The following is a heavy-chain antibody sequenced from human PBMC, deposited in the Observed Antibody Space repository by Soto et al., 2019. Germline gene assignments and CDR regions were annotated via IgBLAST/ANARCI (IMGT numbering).Heavy chain of an antibody. J-gene: IGHJ4*02. Sequence: QVPLVESGGGVVQPGRSLRLSCAASGFTFSSYGMHWVRQAPGKGLEWVAVIWYDGSNKYYADSVKGRFTISRDNSKNTLYLQMNSLRAEDTAVYYCARDLAMVTTDGYFDYWGQGTLVTVSS. CDR2: IWYDGSNK. D-gene: IGHD5-18*01. CDR3: ARDLAMVTTDGYFDY. CDR1: GFTFSSYG. V-gene: IGHV3-33*01.